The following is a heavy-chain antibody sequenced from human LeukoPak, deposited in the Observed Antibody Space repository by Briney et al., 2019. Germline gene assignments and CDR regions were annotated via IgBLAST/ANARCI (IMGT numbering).Heavy chain of an antibody. Sequence: KPSETLSLTCAVYGGSFSGYYWSWIRQPPGKGLEWIGEINHSGSTNYNPSLKSRVTISVDTSKNQFSLKLSSVTAADTAVYYCARGLGSWKCWGQGTLVTVSS. CDR2: INHSGST. V-gene: IGHV4-34*01. CDR3: ARGLGSWKC. D-gene: IGHD6-13*01. J-gene: IGHJ4*02. CDR1: GGSFSGYY.